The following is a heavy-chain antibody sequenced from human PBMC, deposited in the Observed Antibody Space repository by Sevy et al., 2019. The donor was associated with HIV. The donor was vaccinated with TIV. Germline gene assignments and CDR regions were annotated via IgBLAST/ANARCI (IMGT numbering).Heavy chain of an antibody. CDR2: ISSSSSTI. J-gene: IGHJ4*02. CDR1: GFTFSSYS. V-gene: IGHV3-48*01. Sequence: GGSLRLSCAASGFTFSSYSMNWVRQAPGKGLEWVSYISSSSSTIYNADSVKGRFTISRDKAKNTLYLQMNSLRAEDTAVYYCARASRGYSSDYWGQGTLVTVSS. D-gene: IGHD5-18*01. CDR3: ARASRGYSSDY.